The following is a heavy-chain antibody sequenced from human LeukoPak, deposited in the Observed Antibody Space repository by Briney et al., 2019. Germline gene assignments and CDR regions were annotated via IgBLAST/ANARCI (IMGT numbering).Heavy chain of an antibody. CDR2: IYYSGST. CDR3: ARAQVVLYTDDYGDFRNYYGMDV. CDR1: GGSISSYY. Sequence: SETLSLTCTVSGGSISSYYWSWIRQPPGKGLEWIGYIYYSGSTNYNLSLKSRVTISVGTSKNQFSLKLSSVTAADTAVYYCARAQVVLYTDDYGDFRNYYGMDVWGKGTTVTVSS. V-gene: IGHV4-59*01. J-gene: IGHJ6*04. D-gene: IGHD4-17*01.